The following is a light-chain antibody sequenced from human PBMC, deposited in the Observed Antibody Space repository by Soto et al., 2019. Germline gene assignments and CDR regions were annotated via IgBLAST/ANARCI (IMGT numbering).Light chain of an antibody. V-gene: IGKV3-20*01. CDR3: QQYGSSPWT. J-gene: IGKJ1*01. CDR1: QSVSSNY. CDR2: GAS. Sequence: EIVLTQSPSTLSLSPGERATLSCRASQSVSSNYLAWYQQKPGQAPRPLLYGASSRATGIPDRFSGSGAGTDFTLTISGLEPEDFAVYYCQQYGSSPWTFGQGTKLQIK.